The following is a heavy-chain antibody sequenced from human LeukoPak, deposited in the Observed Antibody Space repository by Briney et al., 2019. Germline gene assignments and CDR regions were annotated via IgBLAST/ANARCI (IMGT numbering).Heavy chain of an antibody. CDR3: ARAVVVVAATPYFQH. V-gene: IGHV4-31*03. Sequence: SQTLSLTCTVSGGSISSGCYYWSWIRQHPGKGLEWIGYIYYSGSTYYNPSLKSRVTISVDKSKNQFSLKLSSVTAADTAVYYCARAVVVVAATPYFQHWGQGTLVTVSS. D-gene: IGHD2-15*01. J-gene: IGHJ1*01. CDR1: GGSISSGCYY. CDR2: IYYSGST.